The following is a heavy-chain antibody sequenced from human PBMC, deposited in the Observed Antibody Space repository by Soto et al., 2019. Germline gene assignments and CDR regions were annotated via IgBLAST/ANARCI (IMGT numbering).Heavy chain of an antibody. Sequence: QLQLQESGPGLVKPSETVTLTCTVSGGSISSRSYYWGWIRQPPGKGLEWIGSIYYSGTAHYNPSLKSRVTISIDTSKNQCSLRLSSVTAADTAVYYCARPNVDGNYYRAVDVWGQGTTVTVSS. J-gene: IGHJ6*02. CDR1: GGSISSRSYY. CDR2: IYYSGTA. V-gene: IGHV4-39*01. D-gene: IGHD3-10*02. CDR3: ARPNVDGNYYRAVDV.